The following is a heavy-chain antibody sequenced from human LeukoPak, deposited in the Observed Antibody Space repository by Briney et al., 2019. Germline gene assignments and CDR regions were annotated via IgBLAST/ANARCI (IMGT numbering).Heavy chain of an antibody. Sequence: PETLSLTCAVYGGSFSGYYWSWIRQPPGKGLEWIGEINHSGSTNYNPSLKSRVTISVDTPKNQFSLKLSSVTAADTAVYYCASRAAGYRFGPKSYYFDYWGQGTLVTVSS. CDR2: INHSGST. CDR3: ASRAAGYRFGPKSYYFDY. CDR1: GGSFSGYY. D-gene: IGHD3-10*01. J-gene: IGHJ4*02. V-gene: IGHV4-34*01.